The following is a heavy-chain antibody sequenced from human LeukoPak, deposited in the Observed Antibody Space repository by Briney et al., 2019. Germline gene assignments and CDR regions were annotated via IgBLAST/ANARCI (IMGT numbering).Heavy chain of an antibody. CDR3: AREGDSSGWYTGADAFDI. CDR2: ISAYNGNT. J-gene: IGHJ3*02. CDR1: GYTFTSYG. D-gene: IGHD6-19*01. Sequence: GASVKVSCKASGYTFTSYGISWVRQAPGQGLEWMGWISAYNGNTSYAQKLQGRVTMTTDTSTSTAYMELRSLRSDDTAVYYCAREGDSSGWYTGADAFDIWGQGTMVTVSS. V-gene: IGHV1-18*01.